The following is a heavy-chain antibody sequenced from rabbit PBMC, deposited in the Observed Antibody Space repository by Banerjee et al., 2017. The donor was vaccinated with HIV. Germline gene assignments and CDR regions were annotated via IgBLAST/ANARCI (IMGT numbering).Heavy chain of an antibody. CDR3: ARGGGIYYFNL. Sequence: QSLEESGGGLVQPEGSLALTCKASGFTISSSYDMSWVRQAPGKGLEWIGCIDNGDGSTWYATWAKGRFTISKTSSTTVTLQVTSLTAADTATYFCARGGGIYYFNLWGPGTLVTVS. CDR2: IDNGDGST. CDR1: GFTISSSYD. J-gene: IGHJ4*01. V-gene: IGHV1S40*01.